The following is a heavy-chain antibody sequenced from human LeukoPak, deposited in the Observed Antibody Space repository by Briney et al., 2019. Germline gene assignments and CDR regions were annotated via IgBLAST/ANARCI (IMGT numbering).Heavy chain of an antibody. Sequence: SETLSLTCTVSGDSISRYYWSWIRQPAGKGLEWIGRIYNGGIITYNPSLKSRVTMSIDTSKNQFSLKLSSVTAADTAVYYCARATVLPYYYYYMDVWGKGTTVTVSS. CDR3: ARATVLPYYYYYMDV. CDR1: GDSISRYY. D-gene: IGHD6-6*01. J-gene: IGHJ6*03. V-gene: IGHV4-4*07. CDR2: IYNGGII.